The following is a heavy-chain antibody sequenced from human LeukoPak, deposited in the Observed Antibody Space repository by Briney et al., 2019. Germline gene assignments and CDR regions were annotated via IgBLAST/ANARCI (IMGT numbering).Heavy chain of an antibody. J-gene: IGHJ5*02. Sequence: GPTLAHPPQPLSLTFPFSGFSLSTPRGGVGWVRQPSGKALERLPPLHSEDDKHYSPSLSSRLTITKDTSEHQVVLTMTNMDPVDTATCYCAHRGTMGRGVPNWFDPWGQGTLVTVSS. CDR1: GFSLSTPRGG. V-gene: IGHV2-5*02. CDR2: LHSEDDK. CDR3: AHRGTMGRGVPNWFDP. D-gene: IGHD3-10*01.